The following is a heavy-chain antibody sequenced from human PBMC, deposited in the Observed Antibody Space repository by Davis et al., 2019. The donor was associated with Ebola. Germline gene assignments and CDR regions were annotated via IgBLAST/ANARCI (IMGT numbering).Heavy chain of an antibody. CDR2: INPNSGGT. CDR1: GYTFTNYY. CDR3: TTPGGQDSGYDVFDI. Sequence: ASVKVSCKASGYTFTNYYMHWVRQAPGQGLEWMGRINPNSGGTSYAQKFQGRVTMTGDTSIATADMEVSSLRSEDTALYYCTTPGGQDSGYDVFDIWGQGTMVTVSS. V-gene: IGHV1-2*06. J-gene: IGHJ3*02. D-gene: IGHD5-12*01.